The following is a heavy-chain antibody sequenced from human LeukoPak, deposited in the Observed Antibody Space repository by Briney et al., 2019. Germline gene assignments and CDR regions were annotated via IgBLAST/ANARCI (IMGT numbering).Heavy chain of an antibody. D-gene: IGHD6-25*01. V-gene: IGHV3-74*01. Sequence: GGSLRLSCEASGFTFSNHWMHWVRQAPGKGLVWVSVISKDGSTSIYADSVRGRLTISRDNAKNTLYLQMNSLRAEDTAVYYCARSGSDGGLDYWGQGTLVTVSS. CDR1: GFTFSNHW. CDR2: ISKDGSTS. J-gene: IGHJ4*02. CDR3: ARSGSDGGLDY.